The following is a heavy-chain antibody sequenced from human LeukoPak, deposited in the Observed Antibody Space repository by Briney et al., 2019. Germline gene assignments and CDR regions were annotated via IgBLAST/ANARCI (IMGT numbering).Heavy chain of an antibody. D-gene: IGHD2-8*01. Sequence: KTSETLSLTCTVSGGSISGSSYYWGWVRQPPGKGLEWIGSIYYSGSTYYNPSLKSRVTISVDTSKNQFSLKLSSVTAADTAVYYCARPLGVLSLSYVDVWGKGTTVTVSS. CDR2: IYYSGST. CDR3: ARPLGVLSLSYVDV. J-gene: IGHJ6*03. V-gene: IGHV4-39*01. CDR1: GGSISGSSYY.